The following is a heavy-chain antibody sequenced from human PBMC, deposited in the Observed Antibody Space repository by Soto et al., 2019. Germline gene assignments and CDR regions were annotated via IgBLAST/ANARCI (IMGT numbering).Heavy chain of an antibody. CDR1: GGSISSGDYY. CDR2: IYYSGST. V-gene: IGHV4-30-4*01. CDR3: ATYGGYSYGLFDY. D-gene: IGHD5-18*01. J-gene: IGHJ4*02. Sequence: PSETLSLTCTVSGGSISSGDYYWSWIRQPPGKGLEWIGYIYYSGSTYYNPSLKSRVTISVDTSKNQFSLKLSSVTAADTAVYYCATYGGYSYGLFDYWGQGTLVTVS.